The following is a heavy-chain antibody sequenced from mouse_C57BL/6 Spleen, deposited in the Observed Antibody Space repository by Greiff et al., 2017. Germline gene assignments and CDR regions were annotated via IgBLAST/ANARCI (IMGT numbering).Heavy chain of an antibody. J-gene: IGHJ4*01. CDR3: ARCYDYDGYYAMDY. CDR2: ISSGSSTI. D-gene: IGHD2-4*01. CDR1: GFTFSDYG. Sequence: EVQLVESGGGLVKPGGSLKLSCAASGFTFSDYGMHWVRQAPEKGLEWVAYISSGSSTIYYADTVKGRFTISRDNAKNTLFLQMTSLRSEDTAMYYCARCYDYDGYYAMDYWGQGTSVTVSS. V-gene: IGHV5-17*01.